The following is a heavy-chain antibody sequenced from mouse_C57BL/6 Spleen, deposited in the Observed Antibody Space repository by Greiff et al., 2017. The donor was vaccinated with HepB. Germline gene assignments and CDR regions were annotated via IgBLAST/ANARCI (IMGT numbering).Heavy chain of an antibody. D-gene: IGHD1-1*01. Sequence: VQLQQPGAELAKPGASVKLSCKASGYTFTSYWMHWVKQRPGQGLEWIGNIDPSSGDTKYNQKFKDKATLTADKSSSAAYMQLSSLTYEDSAVYDYYRGSSNGAWFAYWGQGTLVTVSA. V-gene: IGHV1-7*01. CDR1: GYTFTSYW. J-gene: IGHJ3*01. CDR2: IDPSSGDT. CDR3: YRGSSNGAWFAY.